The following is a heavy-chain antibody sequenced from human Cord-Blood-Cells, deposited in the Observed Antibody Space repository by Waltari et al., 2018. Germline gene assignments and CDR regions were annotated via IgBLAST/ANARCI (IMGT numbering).Heavy chain of an antibody. Sequence: QVQLVESGGGVVQPGRYLRLSCAASGFTFSSYGMHWVRQAPGKGLEWVAVISYDGSNKYYADSVKGRFTSYRDNSKNTLYLQINSLRAEDTAVYYCAGAENDWYFDLWGRGTLFTVSS. CDR2: ISYDGSNK. V-gene: IGHV3-30*03. CDR3: AGAENDWYFDL. CDR1: GFTFSSYG. J-gene: IGHJ2*01. D-gene: IGHD1-1*01.